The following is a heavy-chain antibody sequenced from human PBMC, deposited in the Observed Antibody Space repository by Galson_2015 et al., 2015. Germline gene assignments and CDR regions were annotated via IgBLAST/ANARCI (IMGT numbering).Heavy chain of an antibody. Sequence: SLRLSCAASGFTFSSYGMHWVRQAPGKGLEWVAVISYDGSNKYYADSVKGRFTISRDNSKNTLYLQMNSLRAEDTAVYYCAKDYYDSSGYYYYYYYMDVWGKGTMVTVSS. CDR1: GFTFSSYG. J-gene: IGHJ6*03. CDR3: AKDYYDSSGYYYYYYYMDV. V-gene: IGHV3-30*18. CDR2: ISYDGSNK. D-gene: IGHD3-22*01.